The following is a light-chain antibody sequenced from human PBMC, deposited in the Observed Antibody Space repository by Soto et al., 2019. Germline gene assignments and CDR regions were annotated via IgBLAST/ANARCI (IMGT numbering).Light chain of an antibody. V-gene: IGLV2-8*01. CDR3: SSYAGSNNFV. CDR1: RSDVGYYDY. J-gene: IGLJ1*01. Sequence: QSVLTQPPSASGFPGQSVTISCTGTRSDVGYYDYLSSYQQHPGKPPNLVIYDVTNRPSGVPDRVSASKSGNTASLTVSGLRAEDEADYYCSSYAGSNNFVFGSGTKVTVL. CDR2: DVT.